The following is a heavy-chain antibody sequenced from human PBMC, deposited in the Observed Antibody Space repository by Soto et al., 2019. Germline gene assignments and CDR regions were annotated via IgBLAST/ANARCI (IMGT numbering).Heavy chain of an antibody. CDR1: GFTFSSSA. V-gene: IGHV3-23*01. CDR3: SKKMKQLWSLVSPLLMDV. J-gene: IGHJ6*02. CDR2: ISGIGCST. Sequence: GGALRLSCAASGFTFSSSAMSWVSKAPGKGLECVSAISGIGCSTYYADSVKGRFTISRDKSKNTLDLQMNSLRAEDTAVYYCSKKMKQLWSLVSPLLMDVWGQGTTVTVSS. D-gene: IGHD5-18*01.